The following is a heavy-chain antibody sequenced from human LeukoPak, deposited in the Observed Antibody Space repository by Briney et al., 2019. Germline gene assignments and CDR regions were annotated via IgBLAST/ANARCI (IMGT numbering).Heavy chain of an antibody. Sequence: GGSLRLSCAASGFTFSSYNMNWVRQAPGKGLEWVSYISSSGSTIYYADSVKGRFTISRDNAKNSLYLQMNSLRAEDTAVYYCARDSGWSTGDFDYWGQGTLVTVSS. D-gene: IGHD6-19*01. CDR2: ISSSGSTI. V-gene: IGHV3-48*04. J-gene: IGHJ4*02. CDR3: ARDSGWSTGDFDY. CDR1: GFTFSSYN.